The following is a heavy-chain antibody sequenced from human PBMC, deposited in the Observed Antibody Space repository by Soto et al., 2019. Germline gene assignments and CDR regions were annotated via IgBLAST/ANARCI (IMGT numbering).Heavy chain of an antibody. J-gene: IGHJ4*02. CDR1: GFTFSDYY. D-gene: IGHD2-15*01. Sequence: QVQLVESGGGLVKPGGSLRLSCAASGFTFSDYYMSWIRQAPGKGLEWVSYISSSGSTIYYADSVKGRFTISRDNAKNSLYLQMNSLRAEDTAVYYCARVGTAGDKRPCSGGSCFLDYWGQGTLVTVSS. V-gene: IGHV3-11*01. CDR3: ARVGTAGDKRPCSGGSCFLDY. CDR2: ISSSGSTI.